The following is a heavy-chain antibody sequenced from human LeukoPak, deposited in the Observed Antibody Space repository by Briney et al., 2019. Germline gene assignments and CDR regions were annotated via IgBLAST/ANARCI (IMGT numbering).Heavy chain of an antibody. V-gene: IGHV3-30*02. J-gene: IGHJ6*04. CDR3: AKPTARVPPYSGMDV. CDR1: VFAFNTYG. Sequence: GGALRLSCAASVFAFNTYGMDLVRQAPGKGPEGVAFIRYDGSNEYYVGSVKGRFIISRDNSKNTLYLQMNSLRVEDTAVYYCAKPTARVPPYSGMDVWGKGTTVSVSS. D-gene: IGHD2-21*02. CDR2: IRYDGSNE.